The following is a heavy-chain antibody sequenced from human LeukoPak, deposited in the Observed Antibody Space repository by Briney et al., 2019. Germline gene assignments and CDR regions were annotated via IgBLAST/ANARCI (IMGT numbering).Heavy chain of an antibody. Sequence: GGSLRLSCVASGFTFNTYAMSWVRQAPGKGLEWVAVISYDGSNKYYADSVKGRFTISRDNSKNTLYLQMNSLRAEDTAVYYCAREEPTTVVISYFDYWGQGTLVTVSS. V-gene: IGHV3-30-3*01. J-gene: IGHJ4*02. D-gene: IGHD4-23*01. CDR2: ISYDGSNK. CDR3: AREEPTTVVISYFDY. CDR1: GFTFNTYA.